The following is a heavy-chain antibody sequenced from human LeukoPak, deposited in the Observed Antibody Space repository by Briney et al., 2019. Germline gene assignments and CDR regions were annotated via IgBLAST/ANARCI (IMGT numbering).Heavy chain of an antibody. CDR2: MNPSGST. D-gene: IGHD3-22*01. CDR3: ARGRQDVTMIVVVMTAVSYYMDV. Sequence: SETLSLTCAAYGGSFSGYYWTWVRQTPEKGLEWIGEMNPSGSTSYNPSLKSRVTISVDTSKNQFSLKLSSVTAADTAVYYCARGRQDVTMIVVVMTAVSYYMDVRGKGTTVTVSS. V-gene: IGHV4-34*01. CDR1: GGSFSGYY. J-gene: IGHJ6*03.